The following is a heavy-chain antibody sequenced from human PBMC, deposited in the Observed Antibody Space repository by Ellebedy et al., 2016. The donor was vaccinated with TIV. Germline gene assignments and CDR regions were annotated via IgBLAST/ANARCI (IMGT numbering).Heavy chain of an antibody. Sequence: GESLKISCAASGFTFSTYALTWVRQAPGRGLEWVPAIGGSGGRANYADSVRGRFTISRDNSKSTLFLYMNNLRAEDTAVYYCAKFPSVTTPGVDFWGQGTLVTVSS. CDR3: AKFPSVTTPGVDF. CDR2: IGGSGGRA. D-gene: IGHD4-17*01. J-gene: IGHJ4*02. V-gene: IGHV3-23*01. CDR1: GFTFSTYA.